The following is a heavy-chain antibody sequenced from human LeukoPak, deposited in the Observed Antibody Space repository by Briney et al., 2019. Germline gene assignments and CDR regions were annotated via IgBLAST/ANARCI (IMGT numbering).Heavy chain of an antibody. V-gene: IGHV3-64*01. D-gene: IGHD2-8*02. CDR1: GFTFSSYA. CDR3: ARVQNVGSVVSDGFDI. J-gene: IGHJ3*02. CDR2: ISSNGGST. Sequence: PGGSLRLSCAASGFTFSSYAMHWVRQAPGKGLEYVSAISSNGGSTYYANSVKGRFTISRDNSKNTLYLQMGSVRAADMAVYYCARVQNVGSVVSDGFDIWGQGTMVTVSS.